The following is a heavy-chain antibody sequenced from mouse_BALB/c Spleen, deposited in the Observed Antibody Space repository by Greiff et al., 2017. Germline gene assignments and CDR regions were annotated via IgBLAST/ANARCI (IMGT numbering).Heavy chain of an antibody. CDR1: GFTFSSYA. D-gene: IGHD1-1*01. Sequence: EVKLMESGGGLVKPGGSLKLSCAASGFTFSSYAMSWVRQTPEKRLEWVASISSGGSTYYPDSVKGRFTISRDNARNILYLQMNSLRSEDTAMYYCARGYAWFAYWGQGTLVTVSA. V-gene: IGHV5-6-5*01. CDR2: ISSGGST. CDR3: ARGYAWFAY. J-gene: IGHJ3*01.